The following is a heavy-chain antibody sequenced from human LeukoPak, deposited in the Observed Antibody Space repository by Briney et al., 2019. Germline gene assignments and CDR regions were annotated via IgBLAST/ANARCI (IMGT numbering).Heavy chain of an antibody. CDR1: GVSISSYY. J-gene: IGHJ4*02. V-gene: IGHV4-59*08. Sequence: SETLSLTCTVSGVSISSYYWRWIRQPPGKGLEWIGYIYYSGSTNYNPSLKSRVTISVDTSKNQFSLKLSSVTAADTAVYYCAGSVSSSWYDYWGQGTLVTVSS. CDR2: IYYSGST. D-gene: IGHD6-13*01. CDR3: AGSVSSSWYDY.